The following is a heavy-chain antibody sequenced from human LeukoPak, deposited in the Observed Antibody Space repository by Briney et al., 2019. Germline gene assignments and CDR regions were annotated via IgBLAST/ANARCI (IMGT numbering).Heavy chain of an antibody. CDR1: GIIFSNYW. V-gene: IGHV3-74*01. J-gene: IGHJ4*02. Sequence: GGSLRLSCAASGIIFSNYWMHWVRQAPGKGLVWVSRINRDGSSTSYADSVKGRFTISRDNAKNSLYLQMNSLRAEDTALYYCARIRYSSGWISFDYWGQGTLVTVSS. CDR3: ARIRYSSGWISFDY. CDR2: INRDGSST. D-gene: IGHD6-19*01.